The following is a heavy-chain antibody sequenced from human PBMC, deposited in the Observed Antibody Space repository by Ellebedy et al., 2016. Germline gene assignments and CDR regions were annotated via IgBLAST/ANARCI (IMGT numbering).Heavy chain of an antibody. V-gene: IGHV4-34*01. CDR3: ARGGAAQQLVDY. D-gene: IGHD6-13*01. CDR2: INHSGST. CDR1: GGSFSGYY. Sequence: SETLSLTXAVYGGSFSGYYWSWIRQPPGKGLEWIGEINHSGSTNSNPSLKSRVTISVDTSKNQFSLKLTSVTAADTAVYYCARGGAAQQLVDYWGQGTLVTVSS. J-gene: IGHJ4*02.